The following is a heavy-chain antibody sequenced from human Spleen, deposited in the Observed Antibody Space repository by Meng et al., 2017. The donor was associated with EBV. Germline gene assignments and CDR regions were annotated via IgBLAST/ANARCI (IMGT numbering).Heavy chain of an antibody. Sequence: QLRLRQLGAGLLNPSETLSLPCAVYGGSFSDYYWSWIRQPPGKGLEWIGEIDHRGSPNYNPSLMSRVIISLDTSRNHFSLELTSVTDADTAVYYCARGDDYRYAYWGQGTLVTVSS. D-gene: IGHD3-16*01. CDR2: IDHRGSP. CDR3: ARGDDYRYAY. CDR1: GGSFSDYY. J-gene: IGHJ4*02. V-gene: IGHV4-34*01.